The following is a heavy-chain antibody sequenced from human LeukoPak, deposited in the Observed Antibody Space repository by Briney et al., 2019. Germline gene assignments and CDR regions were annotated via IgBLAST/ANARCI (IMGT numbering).Heavy chain of an antibody. CDR1: NGPMSSGSYY. J-gene: IGHJ3*02. CDR2: IYYTGAT. CDR3: VRAAYADI. V-gene: IGHV4-39*07. Sequence: PSGTLSLTCSVSNGPMSSGSYYWGWIRQSPGKGLQFVASIYYTGATYYNPSLKSRVTISLDMSQNRFFLKLNSVTAADTAMYYCVRAAYADIWGQGTMVTVSS. D-gene: IGHD3-16*01.